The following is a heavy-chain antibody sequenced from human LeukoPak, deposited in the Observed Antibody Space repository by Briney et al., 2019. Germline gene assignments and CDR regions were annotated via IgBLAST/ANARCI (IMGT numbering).Heavy chain of an antibody. J-gene: IGHJ4*02. CDR3: ARRRGYSYGFDY. D-gene: IGHD5-18*01. CDR1: GGSISSSSYY. Sequence: SETLSLTCTVSGGSISSSSYYWGWIRQPPGKGLEWIGSIYYSGSTYSNPSLKSRVTISVDTSKNQFSLKLSSVTAADTAVYYCARRRGYSYGFDYWGQGTLVTVSS. V-gene: IGHV4-39*01. CDR2: IYYSGST.